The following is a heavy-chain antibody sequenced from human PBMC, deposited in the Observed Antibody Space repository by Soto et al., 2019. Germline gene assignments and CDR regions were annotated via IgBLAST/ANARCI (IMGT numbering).Heavy chain of an antibody. D-gene: IGHD6-19*01. Sequence: SETLSLTCSVSGGSISGSYWSWIRQSPGKGLEWLGYVYYTGSTNYSPSLRSRVSISVDTSKNEFSLRLSSVTAADTAVYFCARSVAVPGENIDYWGRGNQVTVSS. J-gene: IGHJ4*02. CDR2: VYYTGST. V-gene: IGHV4-59*01. CDR3: ARSVAVPGENIDY. CDR1: GGSISGSY.